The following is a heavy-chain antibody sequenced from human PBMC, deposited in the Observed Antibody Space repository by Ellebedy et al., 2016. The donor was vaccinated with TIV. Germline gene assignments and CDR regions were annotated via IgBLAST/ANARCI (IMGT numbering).Heavy chain of an antibody. CDR2: ISAANGVK. V-gene: IGHV1-18*01. CDR3: ARDGGYSYGLGLDY. D-gene: IGHD5-18*01. CDR1: GYTFTNYG. Sequence: AASVKVSCKAAGYTFTNYGFSWVRQAPGQGLEWMGWISAANGVKNYAQKFQGRVTMTTDTSTSTAYMELRRLTSDDTAVYYCARDGGYSYGLGLDYWGQGTLVTVSS. J-gene: IGHJ4*02.